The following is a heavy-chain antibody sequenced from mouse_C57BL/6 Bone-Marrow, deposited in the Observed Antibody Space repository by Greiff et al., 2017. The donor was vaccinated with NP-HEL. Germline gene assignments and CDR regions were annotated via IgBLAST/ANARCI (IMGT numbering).Heavy chain of an antibody. CDR3: ARESPRYYAMDY. CDR2: ISYSGST. Sequence: EVQLQESGPGMVKPSQSLSLTCTVTGYSITSGYDWHWIRHFPGNKLEWMGYISYSGSTNYNPSLKSRISITHDTSKNHFFLKLNSVTTEDTATYYCARESPRYYAMDYWGQGTSVTVSS. CDR1: GYSITSGYD. J-gene: IGHJ4*01. V-gene: IGHV3-1*01.